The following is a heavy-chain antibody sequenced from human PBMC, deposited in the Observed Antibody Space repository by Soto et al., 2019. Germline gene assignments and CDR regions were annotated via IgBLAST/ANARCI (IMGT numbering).Heavy chain of an antibody. V-gene: IGHV3-48*03. CDR3: TRAAWFPYWSFY. D-gene: IGHD3-9*01. J-gene: IGHJ4*02. Sequence: EVQLVESGGGLVQPGGSLRLSCAASGFTFSRFELHWVRQAPGKGLEWISYISSSGSTAYYASSVEGRFTISRDNANNSVYPQIDSLRAEDTALYYFTRAAWFPYWSFYWGQGALVTVSS. CDR2: ISSSGSTA. CDR1: GFTFSRFE.